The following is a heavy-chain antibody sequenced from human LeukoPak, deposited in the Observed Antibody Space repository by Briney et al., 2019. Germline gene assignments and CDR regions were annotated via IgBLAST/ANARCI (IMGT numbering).Heavy chain of an antibody. J-gene: IGHJ4*02. CDR3: AKDYGGSIAARPFDY. Sequence: GGSLRLSCAASGFTFSSYAMSWVRQAPGKGLEWVSAISGSGGSTYYADSVKGRFTISRDNSKNTLYLQMNSLRAEDTAVYYCAKDYGGSIAARPFDYWGQGTLVTVSS. V-gene: IGHV3-23*01. D-gene: IGHD6-6*01. CDR2: ISGSGGST. CDR1: GFTFSSYA.